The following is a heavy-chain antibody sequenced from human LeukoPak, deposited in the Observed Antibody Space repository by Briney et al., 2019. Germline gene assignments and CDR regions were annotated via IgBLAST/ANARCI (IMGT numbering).Heavy chain of an antibody. CDR1: GFTFSSYG. J-gene: IGHJ4*02. CDR3: ARHQVGANTFDF. Sequence: GSLRLSCAASGFTFSSYGMHWVRQPPGQGLEWIGEIYDTWTPNYNPSLKGRVTLSVDKSNNEVHLRLNSVTAADTAVYFCARHQVGANTFDFWGQGTLVTVSS. D-gene: IGHD1-26*01. V-gene: IGHV4-4*01. CDR2: IYDTWTP.